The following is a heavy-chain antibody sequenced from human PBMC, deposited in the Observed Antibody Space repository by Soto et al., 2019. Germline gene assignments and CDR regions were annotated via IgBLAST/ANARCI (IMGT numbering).Heavy chain of an antibody. D-gene: IGHD2-15*01. V-gene: IGHV3-21*01. Sequence: GGSLRLSCAASGFTFSSYSMNWVRQAPGKXLEWVSSISSSSSYIYYADSVKGRFTISRDNAKNSLYLQMNSLRAEDTAVYYCARERGGYCSGGSCYHYGMDVWGQGTTVTVSS. J-gene: IGHJ6*02. CDR3: ARERGGYCSGGSCYHYGMDV. CDR1: GFTFSSYS. CDR2: ISSSSSYI.